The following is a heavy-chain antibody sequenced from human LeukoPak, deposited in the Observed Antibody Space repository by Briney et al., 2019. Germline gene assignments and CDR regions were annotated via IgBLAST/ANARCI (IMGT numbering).Heavy chain of an antibody. D-gene: IGHD6-19*01. Sequence: ASVKVSCKVSGYTLTELSMHWVRQAPGKGLEWMGGFDPEDGETIYAQKFQGRVTMTEDTSTDTAYMELSSLRSEDMAVYYCATQGGVRIAVAGTWVYWGQETLVTVSS. J-gene: IGHJ4*02. V-gene: IGHV1-24*01. CDR1: GYTLTELS. CDR3: ATQGGVRIAVAGTWVY. CDR2: FDPEDGET.